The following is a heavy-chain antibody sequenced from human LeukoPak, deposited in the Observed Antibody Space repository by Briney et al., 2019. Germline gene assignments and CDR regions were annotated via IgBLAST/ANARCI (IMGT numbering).Heavy chain of an antibody. Sequence: ASVKVSCKASGYTFTGYYMHWVRQAPGQGLEWMGWINPNSGGTNYAQKFQGRVTMTRDTSISTAYMELSRLRSHDTAVYYCARDGGYYCSGGSCPIDYWGQGTLVTVSS. V-gene: IGHV1-2*02. CDR3: ARDGGYYCSGGSCPIDY. CDR1: GYTFTGYY. J-gene: IGHJ4*02. CDR2: INPNSGGT. D-gene: IGHD2-15*01.